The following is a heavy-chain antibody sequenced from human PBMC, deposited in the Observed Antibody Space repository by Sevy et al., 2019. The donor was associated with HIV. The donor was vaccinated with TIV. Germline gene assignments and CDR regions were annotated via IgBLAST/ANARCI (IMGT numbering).Heavy chain of an antibody. Sequence: SETLSLTCTVSGDSISGYYWSWIRQSPGKKLQWIGYNYYNGRTNYDPSLKSRVTISVDTSKNQFSLKLSSVTAADTAVYYCARAAADYYYGMDVWGQGTTVTVSS. V-gene: IGHV4-59*01. CDR1: GDSISGYY. CDR2: NYYNGRT. CDR3: ARAAADYYYGMDV. J-gene: IGHJ6*02.